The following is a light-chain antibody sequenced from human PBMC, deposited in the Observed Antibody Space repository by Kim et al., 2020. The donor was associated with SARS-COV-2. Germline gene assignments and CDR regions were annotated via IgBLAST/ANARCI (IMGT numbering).Light chain of an antibody. CDR3: ETWDSNTWV. CDR1: SGNSSYI. Sequence: SSVKLTYTLSSGNSSYIIAWHQQQPGKAPRYLMKLEGSGSYNKGSGVPDRFSGSSSGADRYLTISNLQSEDEADYYCETWDSNTWVFGGGTQLTVL. J-gene: IGLJ3*02. V-gene: IGLV4-60*03. CDR2: LEGSGSY.